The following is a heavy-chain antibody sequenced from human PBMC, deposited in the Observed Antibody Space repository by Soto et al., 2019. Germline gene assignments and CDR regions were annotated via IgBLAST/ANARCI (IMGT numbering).Heavy chain of an antibody. CDR2: IYHSGGT. J-gene: IGHJ4*02. CDR1: GDSMTTNSYY. V-gene: IGHV4-31*03. CDR3: ARGSNYDQGGRAL. D-gene: IGHD3-3*01. Sequence: QVQLKESGPGLVKPSQTLSLTCTVSGDSMTTNSYYWTWIRQHPGKGLEWIGYIYHSGGTFYNPPLESRLTISVDTSKSQFSLDLRSVTAADTAVYFCARGSNYDQGGRALWGQGTLVAVSS.